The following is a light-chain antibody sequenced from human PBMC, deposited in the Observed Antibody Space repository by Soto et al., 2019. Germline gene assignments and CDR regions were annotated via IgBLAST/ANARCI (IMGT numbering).Light chain of an antibody. CDR3: QQFDTAIT. CDR2: DAS. V-gene: IGKV1-33*01. J-gene: IGKJ3*01. CDR1: QDISNH. Sequence: DIQMTQSPSSLSASVGDRVTITCQASQDISNHLNWYQQKPGKAPELLIYDASNLKTGVPSRFSGSASGTDFTFTISSLQPEDIATYYCQQFDTAITFGPGTKVDIK.